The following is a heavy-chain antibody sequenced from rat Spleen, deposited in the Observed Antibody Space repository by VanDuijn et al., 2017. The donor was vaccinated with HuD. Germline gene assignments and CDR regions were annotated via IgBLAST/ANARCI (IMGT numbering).Heavy chain of an antibody. Sequence: EVQLVESGGGLVQPGRSMKLSCAASGFTFSHYDMAWVRQAQKKGLEWVASISNDGSSTYYRDSVKGRFTISRDNAKSTLYLQMDSLRSEDTATYYCANQVQLGNWFAYWGQGTLVTVSS. D-gene: IGHD1-5*01. CDR2: ISNDGSST. V-gene: IGHV5-22*01. CDR3: ANQVQLGNWFAY. CDR1: GFTFSHYD. J-gene: IGHJ3*01.